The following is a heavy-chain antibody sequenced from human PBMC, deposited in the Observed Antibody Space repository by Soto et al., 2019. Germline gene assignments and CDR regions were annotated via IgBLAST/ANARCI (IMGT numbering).Heavy chain of an antibody. D-gene: IGHD3-22*01. J-gene: IGHJ4*02. V-gene: IGHV3-23*01. CDR3: AKDRQFRSYYESAGHYND. CDR1: GFTFRNQD. CDR2: ISGRGGVT. Sequence: EVQLLESGGGLVQPGGSLRLTCVGSGFTFRNQDMRWVRQAPGKGLEWVSGISGRGGVTYYADSVKGRFTISRDNSKNTLYLQMNNLRANDTAEYYCAKDRQFRSYYESAGHYNDWGQGTLVTVSS.